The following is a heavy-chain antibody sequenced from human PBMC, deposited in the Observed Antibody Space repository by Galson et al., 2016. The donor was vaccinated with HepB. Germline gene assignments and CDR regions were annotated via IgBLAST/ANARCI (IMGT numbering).Heavy chain of an antibody. Sequence: LSLTCTVSGGSVSSTSYHWSWIRQPPGKGLEWIGYIYYSGSTKYNPSLKSRVTISVDTSKNQFSLKLTSVTAADTAVYYCARVIGVAVTGAGYWFDPWGQGTLVTGSS. J-gene: IGHJ5*02. CDR1: GGSVSSTSYH. V-gene: IGHV4-61*01. CDR2: IYYSGST. D-gene: IGHD6-19*01. CDR3: ARVIGVAVTGAGYWFDP.